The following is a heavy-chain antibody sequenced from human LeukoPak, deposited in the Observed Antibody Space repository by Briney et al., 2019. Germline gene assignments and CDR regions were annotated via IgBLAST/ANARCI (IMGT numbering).Heavy chain of an antibody. CDR2: MFYSGSTHYNPSLT. V-gene: IGHV4-59*02. Sequence: SETLSLTCTLSGVSVTSYYWTWIRQPPGKGLEWIGSMFYSGSTHYNPSLTNYNPSLRSRVTISVDTSMNQFSLNLNSVAAADTAVYYCARERNPYSSGRYGMDVWGQGTTVIVSS. CDR3: ARERNPYSSGRYGMDV. D-gene: IGHD6-19*01. CDR1: GVSVTSYY. J-gene: IGHJ6*02.